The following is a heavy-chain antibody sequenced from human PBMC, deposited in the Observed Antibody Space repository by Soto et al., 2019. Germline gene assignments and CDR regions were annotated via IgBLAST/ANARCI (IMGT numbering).Heavy chain of an antibody. Sequence: SETLSLTCAVYGGSFSGDYWSWIRQPPWKGLEWIGEINHSGSTNYNPSLKSRVTISVDTSKNQFSLKLSSVTAADTAVYYCATTPMTTDTQQYDYWGQGTLVTVS. CDR3: ATTPMTTDTQQYDY. J-gene: IGHJ4*02. CDR1: GGSFSGDY. CDR2: INHSGST. V-gene: IGHV4-34*01. D-gene: IGHD4-4*01.